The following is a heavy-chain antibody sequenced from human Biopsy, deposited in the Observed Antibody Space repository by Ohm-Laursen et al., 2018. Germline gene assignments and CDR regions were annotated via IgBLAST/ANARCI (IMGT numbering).Heavy chain of an antibody. CDR2: INGSGGST. J-gene: IGHJ5*02. Sequence: SLRLSCTAFGFTFSSHAMSWVRQATGKGLECVSVINGSGGSTYYADPVKGRFTISRDNSKNTLYLQMNSLRAVDTAMYYCARDLYDFCGGCPFDPWGQGTLVTVS. CDR1: GFTFSSHA. D-gene: IGHD3-3*01. CDR3: ARDLYDFCGGCPFDP. V-gene: IGHV3-23*01.